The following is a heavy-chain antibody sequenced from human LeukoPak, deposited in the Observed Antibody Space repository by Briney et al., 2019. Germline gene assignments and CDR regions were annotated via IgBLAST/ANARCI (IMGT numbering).Heavy chain of an antibody. V-gene: IGHV3-30-3*02. CDR1: GFTFSSYA. CDR2: ISYDGSNK. Sequence: GRSLRLSCAASGFTFSSYAMHWVRQAPGKGLEWVAVISYDGSNKYYADSVKGRFTISRDNSKNTLYLQMNSLRAEDTAVYYCAKSSPYCSGGSCRLFDYWGQGALVTVSS. D-gene: IGHD2-15*01. CDR3: AKSSPYCSGGSCRLFDY. J-gene: IGHJ4*02.